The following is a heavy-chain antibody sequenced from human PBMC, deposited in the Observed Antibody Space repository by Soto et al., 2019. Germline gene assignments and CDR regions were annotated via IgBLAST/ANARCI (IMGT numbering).Heavy chain of an antibody. D-gene: IGHD2-21*01. J-gene: IGHJ6*02. Sequence: SETLSLTCAISGAPITWGDYSWNWIRQPPGKGLEWIGYIYYSGSTNYNPSLKSRVTISVDTSKNQFSLKLSSVTAADTAVYYCARYLGNCTARGYYYGMDVWGQGSKVTVSS. CDR1: GAPITWGDYS. CDR2: IYYSGST. CDR3: ARYLGNCTARGYYYGMDV. V-gene: IGHV4-61*08.